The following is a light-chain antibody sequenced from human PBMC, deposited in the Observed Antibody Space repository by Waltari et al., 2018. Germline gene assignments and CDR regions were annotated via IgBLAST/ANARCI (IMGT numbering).Light chain of an antibody. CDR3: QQYNNLPVT. J-gene: IGKJ3*01. Sequence: IQMTQSPSSLSASVGERVTLTCQANQDIRNNLNWYQQKPGKAPNLLIFEASNLETGVPSRFSGSGFGRDFSFTISSLQSEDIATYFCQQYNNLPVTFGPGTKVHIK. V-gene: IGKV1-33*01. CDR2: EAS. CDR1: QDIRNN.